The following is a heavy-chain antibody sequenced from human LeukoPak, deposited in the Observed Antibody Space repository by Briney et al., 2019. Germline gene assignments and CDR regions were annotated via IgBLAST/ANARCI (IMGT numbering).Heavy chain of an antibody. Sequence: GGSLRLSCAASGFTFSRYGMSWVRQAPGKGLEWVSAISGSGGSTYYADSVKGRFTISSDNSKNTLYLQMNSLKTEDTAVYYCTTDRMIYATNWAVSWFDPWGQGTLVTVSS. CDR3: TTDRMIYATNWAVSWFDP. CDR1: GFTFSRYG. V-gene: IGHV3-23*01. D-gene: IGHD2-8*01. CDR2: ISGSGGST. J-gene: IGHJ5*02.